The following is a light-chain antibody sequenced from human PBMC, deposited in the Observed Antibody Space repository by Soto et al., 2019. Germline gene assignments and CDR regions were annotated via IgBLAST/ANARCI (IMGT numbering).Light chain of an antibody. Sequence: EIVMTQSPATLSLSPWERATLSCRASQSVSSDLAWYQQKPGQAPRLLIYVASNRATGIPARFSGSGSGTDFTLTISGLQPEDFAGYYCQQYGTSPATFGQGTKVDIK. CDR3: QQYGTSPAT. CDR2: VAS. CDR1: QSVSSD. V-gene: IGKV3D-15*01. J-gene: IGKJ1*01.